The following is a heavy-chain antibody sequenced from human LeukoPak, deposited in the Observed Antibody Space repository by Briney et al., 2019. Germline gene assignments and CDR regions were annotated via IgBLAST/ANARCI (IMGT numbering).Heavy chain of an antibody. J-gene: IGHJ4*02. Sequence: GGSLRLSCAASGLPFSSSAMAWVRQAPGKGLEWVSTIGGSGISTYYADSVKGRFTISRDNSKNTLYLQMNSLRAEDTGVYYCARAVGPYDYWGQGTLVTVSS. CDR3: ARAVGPYDY. V-gene: IGHV3-23*01. CDR2: IGGSGIST. D-gene: IGHD3-10*01. CDR1: GLPFSSSA.